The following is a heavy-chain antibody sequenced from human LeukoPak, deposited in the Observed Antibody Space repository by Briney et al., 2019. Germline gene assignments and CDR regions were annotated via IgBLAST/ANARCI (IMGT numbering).Heavy chain of an antibody. CDR3: ATGQGEYCTNGVCPRFNY. CDR2: IIPIFGTA. Sequence: SVKVSCKASGGTFSSYAISWVRQAPGQGLEWMGGIIPIFGTANYAQKFQGRVTITADESTSTAYMELSSLRSEDTAVYYCATGQGEYCTNGVCPRFNYWGQGTLVTVSS. CDR1: GGTFSSYA. V-gene: IGHV1-69*13. J-gene: IGHJ4*02. D-gene: IGHD2-8*01.